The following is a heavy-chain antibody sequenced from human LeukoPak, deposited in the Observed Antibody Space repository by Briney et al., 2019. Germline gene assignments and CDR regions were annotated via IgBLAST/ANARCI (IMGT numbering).Heavy chain of an antibody. J-gene: IGHJ3*02. CDR3: ARGGGFRDDDAFDI. V-gene: IGHV4-34*01. D-gene: IGHD3-10*01. CDR2: INHSGST. CDR1: GGSFSGYY. Sequence: SETLSLTCAVYGGSFSGYYWSWIRQPPGKGLEWIGEINHSGSTNYNPSLKSRVTISVDTSKNQFSLKLSSVTAADTAVYYCARGGGFRDDDAFDIWGQGTMVTVSS.